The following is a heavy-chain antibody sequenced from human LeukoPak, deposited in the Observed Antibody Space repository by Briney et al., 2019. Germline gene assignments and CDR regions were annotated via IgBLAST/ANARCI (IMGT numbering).Heavy chain of an antibody. J-gene: IGHJ4*02. CDR2: IYTSGST. Sequence: PSETLSLTCTVSGGSITSSSYYWGWIRQPPGKGLEWIESIYTSGSTNYNPSLKSRVTMSVDTSKNQFSLKLSSVTAADTAVYYCARDLGRDGGNSGLGYWGQGTLVTVSS. CDR1: GGSITSSSYY. V-gene: IGHV4-39*07. CDR3: ARDLGRDGGNSGLGY. D-gene: IGHD4-23*01.